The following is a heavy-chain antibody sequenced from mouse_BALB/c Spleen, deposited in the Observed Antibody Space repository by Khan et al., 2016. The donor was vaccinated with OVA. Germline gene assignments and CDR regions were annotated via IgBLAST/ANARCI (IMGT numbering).Heavy chain of an antibody. CDR3: TRSGYGSFAY. CDR2: INPSSGGT. D-gene: IGHD2-2*01. CDR1: GYTFTSYY. Sequence: VQLQQSGAELVKPGASVRLSCKASGYTFTSYYLYWVKQRPGQGLEWIGDINPSSGGTNFNEKFKSKATLTVEKSSRTAYIQLNSLTSEDSAVYYCTRSGYGSFAYWGQGTLVTVSA. V-gene: IGHV1S81*02. J-gene: IGHJ3*01.